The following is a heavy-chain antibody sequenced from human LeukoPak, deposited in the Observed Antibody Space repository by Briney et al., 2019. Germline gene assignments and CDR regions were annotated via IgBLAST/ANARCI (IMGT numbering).Heavy chain of an antibody. D-gene: IGHD2-21*02. CDR2: ISGSGGST. Sequence: GGSLRLSCAASGFTFSSYAMSWVRQAPGKGLEWVSAISGSGGSTYYADSVKGRFTISRDNSKNTLYLQMNSLRAEDTAVYYCARDETAIVVVTATIDCWGQGTLVTVSS. CDR3: ARDETAIVVVTATIDC. J-gene: IGHJ4*02. V-gene: IGHV3-23*01. CDR1: GFTFSSYA.